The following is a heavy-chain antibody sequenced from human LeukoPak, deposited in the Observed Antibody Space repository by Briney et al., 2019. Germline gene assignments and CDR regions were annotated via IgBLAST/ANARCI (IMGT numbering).Heavy chain of an antibody. CDR2: ISYDGSNK. D-gene: IGHD3-22*01. V-gene: IGHV3-30-3*01. CDR1: GFTFSSYA. CDR3: ARDQDYDSSGYYY. Sequence: PGRSLRPSCAASGFTFSSYATHWVRQAPGKGLEWVAVISYDGSNKYYADSVKGRFTISRDNSKNTLYLQMNSLRAEDTAVYYCARDQDYDSSGYYYWGQGTLVTVSS. J-gene: IGHJ4*02.